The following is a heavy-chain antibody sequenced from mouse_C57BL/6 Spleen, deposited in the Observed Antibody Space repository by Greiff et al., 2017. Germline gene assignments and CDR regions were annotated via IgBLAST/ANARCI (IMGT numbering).Heavy chain of an antibody. J-gene: IGHJ4*01. CDR2: IYPGSGST. D-gene: IGHD2-1*01. CDR1: GYTFTSYW. V-gene: IGHV1-55*01. Sequence: QVHVKQPGAELVKPGASVKMSCKASGYTFTSYWITWVKQRPGQGLEWIGDIYPGSGSTNYNEKFKSKATLTVDTSSSTAYMQLSSLTSEDSAVYYCARSNGKYYYAMDYWGQGTSVTVSS. CDR3: ARSNGKYYYAMDY.